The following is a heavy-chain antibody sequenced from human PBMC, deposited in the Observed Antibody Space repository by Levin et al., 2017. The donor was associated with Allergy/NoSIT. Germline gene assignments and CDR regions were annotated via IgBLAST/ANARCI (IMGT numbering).Heavy chain of an antibody. D-gene: IGHD3-10*01. V-gene: IGHV3-9*01. CDR3: ARDNIGLPDAFDI. CDR1: GFTFDDYA. Sequence: GGSLRLSCAASGFTFDDYAMPWVRQAPGKGLEWVSGISWNSGSIGSADSVKGRFTFSRDNAKNSLYLQMNSLRTEETALYYCARDNIGLPDAFDIWGQGTMVIVSS. J-gene: IGHJ3*02. CDR2: ISWNSGSI.